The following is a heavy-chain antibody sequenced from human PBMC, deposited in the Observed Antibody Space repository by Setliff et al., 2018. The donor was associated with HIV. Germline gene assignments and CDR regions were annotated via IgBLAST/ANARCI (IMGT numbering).Heavy chain of an antibody. CDR1: GGSFSGYY. J-gene: IGHJ3*02. Sequence: PSETLSLTCAVYGGSFSGYYWSWIRQPPGKGLEWIGEINHSGSTNYNPSLKSRVTISVGTSKNQSSLKLSSVTAADTAVYYCARRSSSWYDRRGDAFDIWGQGTMVTVSS. D-gene: IGHD6-13*01. CDR2: INHSGST. CDR3: ARRSSSWYDRRGDAFDI. V-gene: IGHV4-34*01.